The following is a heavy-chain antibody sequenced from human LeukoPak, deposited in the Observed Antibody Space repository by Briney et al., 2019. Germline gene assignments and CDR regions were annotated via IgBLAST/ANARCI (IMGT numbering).Heavy chain of an antibody. CDR1: GFTFSSYA. V-gene: IGHV3-23*01. D-gene: IGHD3-22*01. J-gene: IGHJ4*02. CDR3: AKARIWDSSGLWFDY. Sequence: GASLRLSCAASGFTFSSYAMSWVRQAPGKGLEWVSAISGSGGSTYYADSVKGRFTFSRDNSKNTLYLQMNSLRAEDTAVYYCAKARIWDSSGLWFDYWGQGTLVTVSS. CDR2: ISGSGGST.